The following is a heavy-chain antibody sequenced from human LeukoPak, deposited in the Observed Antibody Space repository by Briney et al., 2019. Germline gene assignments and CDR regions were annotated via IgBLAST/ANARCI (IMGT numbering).Heavy chain of an antibody. V-gene: IGHV3-23*01. CDR2: ISGSGGST. D-gene: IGHD6-19*01. CDR1: GGSFSSYA. CDR3: AKDRDYSSGWHPFDY. Sequence: GGSLRLSSSASGGSFSSYAMSCVRQAPGKGLEWVSAISGSGGSTYYADSVKGRFTISRDNSKNTLYLQMSSLTAECAPLYYCAKDRDYSSGWHPFDYWGQGTLVTVSS. J-gene: IGHJ4*02.